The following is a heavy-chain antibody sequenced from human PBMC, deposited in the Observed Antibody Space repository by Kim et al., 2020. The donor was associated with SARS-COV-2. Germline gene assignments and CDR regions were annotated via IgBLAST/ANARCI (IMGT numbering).Heavy chain of an antibody. CDR3: ARDYYDFWSGYYIFDY. J-gene: IGHJ4*02. V-gene: IGHV1-18*01. Sequence: LQGRVTMTTDTSTSTAYMELRSLRSDDTAVYYCARDYYDFWSGYYIFDYWGQGTLVTVSS. D-gene: IGHD3-3*01.